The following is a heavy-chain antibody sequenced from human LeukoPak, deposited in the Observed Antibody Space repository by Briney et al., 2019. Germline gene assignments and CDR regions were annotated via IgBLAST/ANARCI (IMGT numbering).Heavy chain of an antibody. J-gene: IGHJ5*02. CDR2: INTDGSST. V-gene: IGHV3-74*01. CDR1: GFTFSSYW. CDR3: ARGGLLEWSNWFDP. Sequence: GGSLRLSCAASGFTFSSYWMHWVRQAPGKGLVWVSRINTDGSSTSYADSVKGRFTISRDNAKNTLYLQMNSLRAEDMAVYYCARGGLLEWSNWFDPWGQGTLVTVSS. D-gene: IGHD3-3*01.